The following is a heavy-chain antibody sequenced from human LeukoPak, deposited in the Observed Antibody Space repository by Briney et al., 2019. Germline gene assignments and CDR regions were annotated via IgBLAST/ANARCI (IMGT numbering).Heavy chain of an antibody. V-gene: IGHV3-53*01. CDR3: ARGIDY. Sequence: AGRSLRLSCAASAFTVSSYYMNSVRQAPGKELEWVSVIYTGGGRYYADSVRGRFTISRDTSKNMVFLQMTSLRVEDTAVYYCARGIDYWGRGTLVTVSS. CDR2: IYTGGGR. J-gene: IGHJ4*02. CDR1: AFTVSSYY.